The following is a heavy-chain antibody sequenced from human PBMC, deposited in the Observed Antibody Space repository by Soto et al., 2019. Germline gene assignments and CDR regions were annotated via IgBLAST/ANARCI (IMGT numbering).Heavy chain of an antibody. CDR3: ARFRGSYGMDV. Sequence: QVQLVQSGAEVKKPGSSVKVSCKASGGTFSSYTVSWVRQAPGQGLEWMGRIIPILGIANYAQKFQGRVTITADKSTSTAYMELSSLRSQHMAVYYCARFRGSYGMDVWGQGTTVSVSS. V-gene: IGHV1-69*02. J-gene: IGHJ6*02. CDR1: GGTFSSYT. CDR2: IIPILGIA. D-gene: IGHD3-10*01.